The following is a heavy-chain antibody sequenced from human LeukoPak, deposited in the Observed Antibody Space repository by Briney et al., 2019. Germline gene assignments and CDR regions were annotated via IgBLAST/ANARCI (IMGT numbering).Heavy chain of an antibody. D-gene: IGHD6-13*01. CDR2: INPNSGGT. Sequence: ASVKVSCKASGYTFTGYYMHWVRQAPGQGLEWMGWINPNSGGTNYAQKFQGRVTMTRDTSISTAYMELSRLRSDDTAVYYCARSSWYYYLDYGAQETLVTVSS. CDR3: ARSSWYYYLDY. V-gene: IGHV1-2*02. J-gene: IGHJ4*02. CDR1: GYTFTGYY.